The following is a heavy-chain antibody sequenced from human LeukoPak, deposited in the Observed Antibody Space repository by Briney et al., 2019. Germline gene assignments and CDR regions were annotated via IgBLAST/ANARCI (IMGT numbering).Heavy chain of an antibody. J-gene: IGHJ3*02. D-gene: IGHD1-26*01. CDR1: GFNFSDFW. V-gene: IGHV3-7*05. Sequence: GGSLRLSCAASGFNFSDFWMSWVRQAPGKGLEWVANIKEDGTEKYYVDSVRGRLTISRDNAKNSLFLQMNSLRPEDTAVYYCARDPSGNDAFDIWGQGTKVTVSS. CDR2: IKEDGTEK. CDR3: ARDPSGNDAFDI.